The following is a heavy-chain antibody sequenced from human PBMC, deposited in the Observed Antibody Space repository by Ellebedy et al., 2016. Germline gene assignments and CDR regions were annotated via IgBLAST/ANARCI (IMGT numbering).Heavy chain of an antibody. Sequence: SETLSLTCAISGDSVSSSSATWNWIRQSPSRGLEWLGRTYYRSEWRYDYAPSVKSPITINPDTSKNQFSLHLNSVTPDDTAVYFCARGVHYYFDSWGPGTLVTVSS. V-gene: IGHV6-1*01. J-gene: IGHJ4*02. CDR1: GDSVSSSSAT. D-gene: IGHD3-10*01. CDR2: TYYRSEWRY. CDR3: ARGVHYYFDS.